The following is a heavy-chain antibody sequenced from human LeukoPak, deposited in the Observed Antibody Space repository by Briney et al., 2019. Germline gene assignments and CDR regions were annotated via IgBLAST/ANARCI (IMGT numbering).Heavy chain of an antibody. D-gene: IGHD6-19*01. CDR2: VSSSSSYI. V-gene: IGHV3-21*01. Sequence: GGSLRLSCAASGFTFSSYSMNWVRQAPGKGLEWVSSVSSSSSYIYYADSVKGRFTISRDNAKNSLYLQMNSLRAEDTAVYYCARDIGSGWYSGFDYWGQGTLVTVSS. CDR3: ARDIGSGWYSGFDY. J-gene: IGHJ4*02. CDR1: GFTFSSYS.